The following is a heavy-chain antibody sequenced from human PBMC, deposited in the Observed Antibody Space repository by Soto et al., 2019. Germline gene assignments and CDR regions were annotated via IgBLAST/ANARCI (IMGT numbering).Heavy chain of an antibody. J-gene: IGHJ4*02. CDR1: RFTFSTYE. CDR2: ISTSGSTV. CDR3: VRYCSTTLCNGVATRTFDY. V-gene: IGHV3-48*03. D-gene: IGHD2-2*01. Sequence: LRLSCAASRFTFSTYEMNWVRQAPGKGLEWVSYISTSGSTVYYADSVKGRFTISRDNTRNSLYLQMNSLRDEDTALYYCVRYCSTTLCNGVATRTFDYWGQGTLVTVSS.